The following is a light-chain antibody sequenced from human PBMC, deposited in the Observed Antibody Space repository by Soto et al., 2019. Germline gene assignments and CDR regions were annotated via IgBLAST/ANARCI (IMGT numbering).Light chain of an antibody. J-gene: IGLJ2*01. CDR1: SSDIGNYYL. V-gene: IGLV2-23*02. CDR2: DVY. Sequence: QSALTQPASVSGSPGQSITISCTGTSSDIGNYYLVSWYQHHPGKAPKLIFYDVYKRPSGVSNRFSGSKSGNTASLTISGLQAEDEADYYCCPYAGSSGVLFGGGTKLTVL. CDR3: CPYAGSSGVL.